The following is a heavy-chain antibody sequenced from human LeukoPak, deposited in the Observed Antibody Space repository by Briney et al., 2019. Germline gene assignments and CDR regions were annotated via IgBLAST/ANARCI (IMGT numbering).Heavy chain of an antibody. V-gene: IGHV3-48*01. CDR2: ISSSSSTI. J-gene: IGHJ6*04. Sequence: PGGSLRLSCAASGFTFSSYSMNWVRQAPGKGLEWVSYISSSSSTIYYADSVKGRFTISRDNAKNSLYLQMNSLRAEDTAVYYCARDLARVVVSALDVWGKGTTVTVSS. CDR3: ARDLARVVVSALDV. CDR1: GFTFSSYS. D-gene: IGHD3-22*01.